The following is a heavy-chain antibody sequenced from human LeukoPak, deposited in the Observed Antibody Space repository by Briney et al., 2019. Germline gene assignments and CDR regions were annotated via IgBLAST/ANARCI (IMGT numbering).Heavy chain of an antibody. CDR1: GGSFSGYY. V-gene: IGHV4-34*01. CDR3: ARTPRDGYNSPYFDY. J-gene: IGHJ4*02. Sequence: SETLSLTCAVYGGSFSGYYWSWIRQPPGKGLEWIGEINHSGSTNYNPSLKSRVTISVDTSKNQFSLKLSSVTAADTAVYYCARTPRDGYNSPYFDYWGQGTLVTVSS. D-gene: IGHD5-24*01. CDR2: INHSGST.